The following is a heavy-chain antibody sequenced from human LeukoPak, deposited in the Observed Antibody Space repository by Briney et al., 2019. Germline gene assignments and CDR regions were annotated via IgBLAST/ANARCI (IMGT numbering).Heavy chain of an antibody. CDR3: ARVGYSYGLDYFDY. D-gene: IGHD5-18*01. CDR2: ISSSGSTI. CDR1: GFDFDDYG. V-gene: IGHV3-48*03. J-gene: IGHJ4*02. Sequence: GGSLRPSCAASGFDFDDYGMNWVRQAPGKGLEWVSYISSSGSTIYYSDSVKGRFTISRDNAKNSLYLQMNSLRAEDTAVYYCARVGYSYGLDYFDYWGQGNLVTVSS.